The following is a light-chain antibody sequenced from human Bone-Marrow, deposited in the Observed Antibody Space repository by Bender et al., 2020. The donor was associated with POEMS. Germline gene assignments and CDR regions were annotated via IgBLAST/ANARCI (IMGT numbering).Light chain of an antibody. CDR2: DVT. CDR3: QTYESSLSVYV. J-gene: IGLJ1*01. V-gene: IGLV2-14*02. CDR1: SSDVGVYNL. Sequence: QSALTQPASVSGSPGQSITISCTGTSSDVGVYNLVSWYQQHPGQSPKLLTYDVTERPSGVPDRFWGSKSGTSDSLAITGLQAEDETDFNCQTYESSLSVYVLGTGTKVTVL.